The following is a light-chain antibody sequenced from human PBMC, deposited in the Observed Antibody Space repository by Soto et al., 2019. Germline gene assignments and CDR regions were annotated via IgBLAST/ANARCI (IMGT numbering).Light chain of an antibody. J-gene: IGKJ2*01. CDR3: QQTFSTPPYT. CDR1: RGIATS. CDR2: GAS. V-gene: IGKV1-39*01. Sequence: DIQMTQSPSSLSASPGDTVSFTCRASRGIATSVSWYQQKPGAAPKLLIYGASTLQSGVPSRFSVSGSVTDFTLTISGLQPEDFATYFCQQTFSTPPYTFGQGTRLQIK.